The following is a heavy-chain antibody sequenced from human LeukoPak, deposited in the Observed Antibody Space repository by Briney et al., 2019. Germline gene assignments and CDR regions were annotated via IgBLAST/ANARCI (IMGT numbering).Heavy chain of an antibody. J-gene: IGHJ5*02. CDR1: GGSISSSSYY. V-gene: IGHV4-31*03. CDR2: IYYSGST. Sequence: SETLSLTCTVSGGSISSSSYYWGWMRQPPGKGLEWIGYIYYSGSTYYNPSLKSRVTISVDTSKNQFSLKLSSVTAADTAVYYCARGGYSYGTESWFDPWGQGTLVTFSS. CDR3: ARGGYSYGTESWFDP. D-gene: IGHD5-18*01.